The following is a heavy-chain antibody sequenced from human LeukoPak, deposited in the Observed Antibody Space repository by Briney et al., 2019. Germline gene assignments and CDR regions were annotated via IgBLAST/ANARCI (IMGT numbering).Heavy chain of an antibody. J-gene: IGHJ6*02. Sequence: GGSLRLSCAASGFTFSTYGMNWVRQAPGKGLEWVSVISGSGGNTYYADSVKGRFTISRDNSKNTLYLQMNSLRAEDTAVYYCARDRPYYDFWSGYYGDYYYYYGMDVWGQGTTVTVSS. CDR3: ARDRPYYDFWSGYYGDYYYYYGMDV. CDR1: GFTFSTYG. V-gene: IGHV3-23*01. D-gene: IGHD3-3*01. CDR2: ISGSGGNT.